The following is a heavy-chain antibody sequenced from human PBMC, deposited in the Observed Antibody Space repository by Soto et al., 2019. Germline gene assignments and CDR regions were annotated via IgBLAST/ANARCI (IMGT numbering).Heavy chain of an antibody. D-gene: IGHD6-19*01. Sequence: GGSLRLSCAASGFTFSSYGMHWVRQSPGEGLEWVAVIWYDGSNKYYADSVKGRFTISRDNSKNTLYLQMNSLRAEDTAVYYCARGGSGWYVKSYYYYGMDVWGQGTTVTVSS. V-gene: IGHV3-33*01. CDR2: IWYDGSNK. CDR3: ARGGSGWYVKSYYYYGMDV. CDR1: GFTFSSYG. J-gene: IGHJ6*02.